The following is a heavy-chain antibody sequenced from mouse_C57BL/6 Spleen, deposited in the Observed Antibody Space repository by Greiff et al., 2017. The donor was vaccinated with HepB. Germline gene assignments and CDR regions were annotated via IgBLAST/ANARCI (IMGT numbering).Heavy chain of an antibody. CDR3: ASWDDPSYYYAMDY. J-gene: IGHJ4*01. Sequence: VQLQQSDAELVKPGASVKISCKVSGYTFTDHTIHWMKQRPEQGLEWIGYIYPRDGSTKYNEKFKGKATLTADKSSSTAYMQLNSLTSEDSAVYCWASWDDPSYYYAMDYWGQGTSVTVSS. V-gene: IGHV1-78*01. CDR2: IYPRDGST. D-gene: IGHD4-1*01. CDR1: GYTFTDHT.